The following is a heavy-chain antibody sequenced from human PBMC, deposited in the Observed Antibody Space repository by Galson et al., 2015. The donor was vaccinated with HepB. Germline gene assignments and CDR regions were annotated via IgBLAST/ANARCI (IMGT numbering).Heavy chain of an antibody. V-gene: IGHV1-3*01. D-gene: IGHD7-27*01. CDR3: ARDWGLNYVAY. J-gene: IGHJ4*02. Sequence: SVKVSCKASGYTFTGYAIHWLRQAPGERLEWMGWVSAGNGNTKYSEKFQGRVTLSRDTSATTAYMDLSSLRYEDTAVYYCARDWGLNYVAYWGQGTLVTVSS. CDR1: GYTFTGYA. CDR2: VSAGNGNT.